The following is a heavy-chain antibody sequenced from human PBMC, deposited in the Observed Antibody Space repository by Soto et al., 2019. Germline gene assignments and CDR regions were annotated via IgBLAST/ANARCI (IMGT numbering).Heavy chain of an antibody. CDR2: VSGSGGGT. D-gene: IGHD2-21*01. CDR1: GFTFSSYT. Sequence: GGSLRLSCAASGFTFSSYTMSWVRQDPGKGLEWISAVSGSGGGTYYADSVKGRFTISRDNSKNTLYLQVNNLRPEDTAVYYCAKEYCGGHCSSDYFDYWGQGTLVTVSS. CDR3: AKEYCGGHCSSDYFDY. V-gene: IGHV3-23*01. J-gene: IGHJ4*02.